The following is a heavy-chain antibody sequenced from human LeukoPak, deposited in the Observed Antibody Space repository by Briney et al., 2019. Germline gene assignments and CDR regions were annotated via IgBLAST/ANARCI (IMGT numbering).Heavy chain of an antibody. Sequence: GGSLRLSCAASGFIFSSYAMSWVRQAPGKGLEWVSTISGSGGSTYYADSVKGRFTISRDNSKNTLYLQMNSLRAEDTAVYYCARDKLHTGREGDFNYWGQGTLVTVSS. CDR3: ARDKLHTGREGDFNY. V-gene: IGHV3-23*01. D-gene: IGHD1-26*01. J-gene: IGHJ4*02. CDR1: GFIFSSYA. CDR2: ISGSGGST.